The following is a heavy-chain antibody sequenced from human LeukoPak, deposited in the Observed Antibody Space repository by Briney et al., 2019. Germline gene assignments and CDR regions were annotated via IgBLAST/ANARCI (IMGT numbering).Heavy chain of an antibody. V-gene: IGHV3-7*01. Sequence: GGSLRLSCAASGFTFSSYWMSWVRQAPGKGLEWVANIKQDGSEKYYVDSVKGRFTISRDNAKNSLYLQMNSLRAEDTAVYYCAKGGVGYCSSTSCYWYMDVWGKGTTVTVSS. CDR1: GFTFSSYW. CDR2: IKQDGSEK. D-gene: IGHD2-2*01. J-gene: IGHJ6*03. CDR3: AKGGVGYCSSTSCYWYMDV.